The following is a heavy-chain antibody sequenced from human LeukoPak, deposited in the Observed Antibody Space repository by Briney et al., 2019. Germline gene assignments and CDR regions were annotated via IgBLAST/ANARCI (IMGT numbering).Heavy chain of an antibody. J-gene: IGHJ4*02. V-gene: IGHV3-7*01. Sequence: TGGSLRLYCAASGFTFSSYWMSWVRQAPGKGLAWVAKITQDGREKYYVDSVKGRFTITRDNAKNSLYLQMNSLRAEDTAVYYCARRGDFWSGYSGDYWGQGTLVTVSS. CDR1: GFTFSSYW. D-gene: IGHD3-3*01. CDR3: ARRGDFWSGYSGDY. CDR2: ITQDGREK.